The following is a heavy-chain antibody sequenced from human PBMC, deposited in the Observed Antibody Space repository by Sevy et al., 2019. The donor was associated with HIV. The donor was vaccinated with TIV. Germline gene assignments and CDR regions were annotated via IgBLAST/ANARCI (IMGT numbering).Heavy chain of an antibody. Sequence: GGSLRLSCAASGFTFSTYAMTWVRQGPGKGLEWVSSISASGGSTFYADSVKGRFTISRDKSKNTLYLQMNSLRADDTAVYYCAKRNTNWGQGTLVTVSS. CDR1: GFTFSTYA. J-gene: IGHJ4*02. V-gene: IGHV3-23*01. CDR3: AKRNTN. CDR2: ISASGGST.